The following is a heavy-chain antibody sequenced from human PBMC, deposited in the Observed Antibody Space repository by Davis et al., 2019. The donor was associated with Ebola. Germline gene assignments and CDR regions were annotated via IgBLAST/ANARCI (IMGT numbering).Heavy chain of an antibody. Sequence: AASVMVSCKASGYTFKNSAISWVRQAPGQGLEWMGWISAYNGNTAYAQIHQGRVTMTTDTSTRTAYMELRSLRSDDTAVYYCARDHRIVAHGTPFDYWGQGTLVTVSS. CDR2: ISAYNGNT. CDR1: GYTFKNSA. D-gene: IGHD6-13*01. CDR3: ARDHRIVAHGTPFDY. J-gene: IGHJ4*02. V-gene: IGHV1-18*01.